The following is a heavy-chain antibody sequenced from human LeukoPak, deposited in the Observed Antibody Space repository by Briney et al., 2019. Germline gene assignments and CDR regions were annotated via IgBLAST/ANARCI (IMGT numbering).Heavy chain of an antibody. V-gene: IGHV1-18*01. D-gene: IGHD6-25*01. CDR1: GYTFNTYG. Sequence: ASVKVSCKASGYTFNTYGISWVRQAPGQGLEWMGWISTYNGDTNYVQSLQARVTLTTDTSTSTAYMELMSLRSDDTAVYYCLRDAQRPRLTPDYWGQGTLVTVSS. J-gene: IGHJ4*02. CDR2: ISTYNGDT. CDR3: LRDAQRPRLTPDY.